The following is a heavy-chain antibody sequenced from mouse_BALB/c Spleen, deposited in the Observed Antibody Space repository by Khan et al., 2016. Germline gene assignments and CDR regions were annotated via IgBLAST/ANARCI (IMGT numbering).Heavy chain of an antibody. CDR1: GFDFSRYW. CDR3: GRLYYDGFVDY. V-gene: IGHV4-1*02. J-gene: IGHJ2*01. CDR2: INTDSSKI. D-gene: IGHD1-1*01. Sequence: EVKLLESGGGLVQPGGSLKLSCAASGFDFSRYWMNWVRHAPGKGREWIGEINTDSSKINYTPCLKDQFIISRDNATNTLYLQMSKVRAVHIALYYCGRLYYDGFVDYWSQGTTLTFVS.